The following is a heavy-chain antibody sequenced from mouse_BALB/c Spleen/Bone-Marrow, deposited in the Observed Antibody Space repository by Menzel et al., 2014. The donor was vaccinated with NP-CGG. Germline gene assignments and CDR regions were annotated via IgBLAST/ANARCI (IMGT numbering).Heavy chain of an antibody. CDR2: INPSTGYT. CDR1: DYTFTSYW. V-gene: IGHV1-7*01. Sequence: VKLMESGAELAKPGASVKMSCKASDYTFTSYWMHWVKQRPGQGLEWIGYINPSTGYTEYNQNFEDKATLTADKSSITAYMQLSSLTSEDSAVYYCTRSTGAMDYWGQGTSVTVSS. J-gene: IGHJ4*01. D-gene: IGHD3-2*01. CDR3: TRSTGAMDY.